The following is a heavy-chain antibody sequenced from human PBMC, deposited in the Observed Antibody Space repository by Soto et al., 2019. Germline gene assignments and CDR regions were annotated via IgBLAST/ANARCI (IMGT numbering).Heavy chain of an antibody. CDR2: INPNSGGT. J-gene: IGHJ4*02. CDR1: GYTFTGYY. V-gene: IGHV1-2*04. CDR3: AREYNCTNGVCYTYFDY. D-gene: IGHD2-8*01. Sequence: GASVKVSCKASGYTFTGYYMHWVRQAPGQGLEWMGWINPNSGGTNYAQKFQGWVTMTRDTSISTAYMELSRLRSDDTAVYYCAREYNCTNGVCYTYFDYWGQGTLVTVSS.